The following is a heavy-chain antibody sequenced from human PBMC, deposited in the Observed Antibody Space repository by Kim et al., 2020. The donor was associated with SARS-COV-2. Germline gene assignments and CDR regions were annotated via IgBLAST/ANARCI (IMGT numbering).Heavy chain of an antibody. CDR2: T. J-gene: IGHJ5*02. CDR3: TRDWRYGGFDP. Sequence: TSYADSVKGRFTISRDNAKNTLYLQMNSLRAEDTAVYYCTRDWRYGGFDPWGQGTLVTVSS. D-gene: IGHD4-17*01. V-gene: IGHV3-74*01.